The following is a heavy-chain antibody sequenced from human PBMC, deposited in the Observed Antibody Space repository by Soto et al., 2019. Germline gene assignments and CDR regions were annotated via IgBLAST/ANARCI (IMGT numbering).Heavy chain of an antibody. V-gene: IGHV3-73*01. Sequence: GGSLRLSCAASGFTFSGSATHWVRQASGKGLEWVGRIRSKANSYATAYAASVKGRFTISRDDSKNTAYLQMNSLKTEDTAVYYCTRLAYSSSSGKTSWGQGTTVTVSS. CDR3: TRLAYSSSSGKTS. CDR1: GFTFSGSA. D-gene: IGHD6-6*01. J-gene: IGHJ6*02. CDR2: IRSKANSYAT.